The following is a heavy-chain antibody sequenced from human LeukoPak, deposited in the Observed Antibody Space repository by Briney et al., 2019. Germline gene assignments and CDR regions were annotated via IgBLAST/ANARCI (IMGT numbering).Heavy chain of an antibody. CDR3: AKDIDGSGNGIFDY. Sequence: GRSLRLSCAASGFTFDDYAMHWVRQAPGKGLEWVSGISWNSGSIGYADSVKGRFTISRDNAKNSLYLQMNSLRAEDTALYYCAKDIDGSGNGIFDYWGQGTLVTVSS. D-gene: IGHD3-10*01. CDR2: ISWNSGSI. J-gene: IGHJ4*02. V-gene: IGHV3-9*01. CDR1: GFTFDDYA.